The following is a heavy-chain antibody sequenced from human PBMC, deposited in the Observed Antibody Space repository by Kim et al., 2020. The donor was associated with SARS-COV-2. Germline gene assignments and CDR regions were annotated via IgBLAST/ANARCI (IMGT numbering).Heavy chain of an antibody. Sequence: GGSLRLSCAGSGFTFDDYALHWVRQAPGKGLEWVAGISWNSGAIAYADSVKGRFTISRDNAQDSLFLQMNNVRPEDTALYYCGKDNEGYTYGHKHWGQGTIVTVYS. D-gene: IGHD2-15*01. CDR1: GFTFDDYA. J-gene: IGHJ4*02. V-gene: IGHV3-9*01. CDR3: GKDNEGYTYGHKH. CDR2: ISWNSGAI.